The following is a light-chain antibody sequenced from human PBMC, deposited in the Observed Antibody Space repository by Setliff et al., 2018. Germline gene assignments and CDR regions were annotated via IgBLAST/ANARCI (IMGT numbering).Light chain of an antibody. CDR3: CSFSTRTTLDV. V-gene: IGLV2-23*02. CDR2: EVS. J-gene: IGLJ1*01. Sequence: QSALTQPASVSGFPGQSITISCTGTSSDIGNYDLVSWYQHSPGEAPKLLIYEVSERPSGVSNRFSGSKSGNTASLTISGLQAEDGADYSCCSFSTRTTLDVFGTGTKVTVL. CDR1: SSDIGNYDL.